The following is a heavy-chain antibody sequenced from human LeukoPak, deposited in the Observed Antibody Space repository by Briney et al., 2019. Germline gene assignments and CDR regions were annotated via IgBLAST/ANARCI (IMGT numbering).Heavy chain of an antibody. J-gene: IGHJ6*03. CDR1: GGSISSYY. CDR2: IYTSGST. CDR3: ARGGGYSYGDWYYYYMDV. V-gene: IGHV4-4*07. D-gene: IGHD5-18*01. Sequence: SETLSLTCTVSGGSISSYYWSWIRQPAGKGLEWIGRIYTSGSTNYNPSLKSRVTMSVDTSKNQFSLKLSSVTAADTAVYYCARGGGYSYGDWYYYYMDVWGKGTTVTVSS.